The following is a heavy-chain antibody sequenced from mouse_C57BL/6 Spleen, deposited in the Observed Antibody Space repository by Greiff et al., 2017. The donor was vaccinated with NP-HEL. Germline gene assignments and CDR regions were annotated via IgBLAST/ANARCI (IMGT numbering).Heavy chain of an antibody. CDR2: INPSTGGT. J-gene: IGHJ3*01. Sequence: EVQVVESGPELVKPGASVKISCKASGYSFTGYYMNWVKQSPEKSLEWIGEINPSTGGTTYNQKFKAKATLTVDKSSSTAYMQLKSLTSEDSAVYYCAREGPYGSSLFAYWGQGTLVTVSA. CDR3: AREGPYGSSLFAY. V-gene: IGHV1-42*01. D-gene: IGHD1-1*01. CDR1: GYSFTGYY.